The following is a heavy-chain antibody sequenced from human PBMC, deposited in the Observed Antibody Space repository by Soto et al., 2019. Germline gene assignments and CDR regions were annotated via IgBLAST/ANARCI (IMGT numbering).Heavy chain of an antibody. D-gene: IGHD3-3*01. Sequence: QVQLVESGGGVVQPGGSLRLSCAASGFTFSSYGMHWVRQAPGKGLEWVAVISYDGNNRYYGDSVKGRFTISRDNSKNTLYLQMNSLRAADTAVYYCASTWSGYYYFDSWGQGTLVTVSS. CDR2: ISYDGNNR. J-gene: IGHJ4*02. CDR1: GFTFSSYG. CDR3: ASTWSGYYYFDS. V-gene: IGHV3-30*03.